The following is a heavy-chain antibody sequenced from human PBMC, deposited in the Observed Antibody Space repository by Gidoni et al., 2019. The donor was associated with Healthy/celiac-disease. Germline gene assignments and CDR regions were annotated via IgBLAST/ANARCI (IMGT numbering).Heavy chain of an antibody. J-gene: IGHJ6*02. Sequence: EVQLVESGGGLVKPGGSLRLSCAASGFTFSNAWMSWVRQAPGQGLEWGGRIKSKTDGGTTDYAAPVKGRFTISRDDSKNTLYLQMNSLKTEDTAVYYCTTVQDCGGDCYSPSDPYYYYYGMDVWGQGTTVTVSS. D-gene: IGHD2-21*02. CDR2: IKSKTDGGTT. V-gene: IGHV3-15*01. CDR1: GFTFSNAW. CDR3: TTVQDCGGDCYSPSDPYYYYYGMDV.